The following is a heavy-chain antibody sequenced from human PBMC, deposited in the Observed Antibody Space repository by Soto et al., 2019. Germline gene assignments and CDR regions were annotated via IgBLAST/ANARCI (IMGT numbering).Heavy chain of an antibody. Sequence: SETLSLTCTVSGGSTSSDNYWSWIRQPPGKGLEWIGHIYYSGNTDYNPSLKSRPAISIDTSKNQFSLKLSSVTAADTAVYFCAREGGESSDGLYYFDSWGQGSLVTVSS. CDR3: AREGGESSDGLYYFDS. CDR1: GGSTSSDNY. D-gene: IGHD3-16*01. V-gene: IGHV4-30-4*01. CDR2: IYYSGNT. J-gene: IGHJ4*02.